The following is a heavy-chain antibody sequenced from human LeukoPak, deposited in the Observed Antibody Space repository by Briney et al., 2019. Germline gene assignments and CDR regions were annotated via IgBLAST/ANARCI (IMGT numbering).Heavy chain of an antibody. CDR2: IYYSGST. Sequence: KASETLSLTCTVSDGSISGYYWSWIRQPPGKGLEWIGSIYYSGSTYYNPSLKSRVTISVDTSKNQFSLKLSSVTAADTAVYYCARQERGEFDHWGQGTLVTVSS. V-gene: IGHV4-59*05. J-gene: IGHJ5*02. D-gene: IGHD3-16*01. CDR3: ARQERGEFDH. CDR1: DGSISGYY.